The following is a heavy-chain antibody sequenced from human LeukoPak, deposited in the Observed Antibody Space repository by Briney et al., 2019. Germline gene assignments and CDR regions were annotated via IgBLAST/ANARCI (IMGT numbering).Heavy chain of an antibody. CDR1: GYTFTNYG. J-gene: IGHJ4*02. CDR2: ISAYNGYT. V-gene: IGHV1-18*01. Sequence: ASVKVSCKASGYTFTNYGLSWVRQAPGQGLEWMGWISAYNGYTNYAQKLQGRVTMTTDTSTTTAYMELRSLRSDDTAVYYCAKVRWGSDNALDSWGQGTLVTGSS. D-gene: IGHD3-16*01. CDR3: AKVRWGSDNALDS.